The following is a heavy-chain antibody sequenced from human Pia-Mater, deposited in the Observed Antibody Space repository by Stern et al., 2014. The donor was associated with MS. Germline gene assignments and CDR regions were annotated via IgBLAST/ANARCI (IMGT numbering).Heavy chain of an antibody. CDR2: VSYDGSNK. CDR3: AKDRQYLTYFFDH. J-gene: IGHJ5*02. CDR1: GFTLGSCV. D-gene: IGHD2/OR15-2a*01. Sequence: VQLVESGGGVVQPGRPLRLSCVASGFTLGSCVMHWVRQAPGKGLEGVAGVSYDGSNKYYADSVKGRFTISRDNSQNTLYMQMSSLRPEDTAVYYCAKDRQYLTYFFDHWGQGSLVTVSS. V-gene: IGHV3-30*18.